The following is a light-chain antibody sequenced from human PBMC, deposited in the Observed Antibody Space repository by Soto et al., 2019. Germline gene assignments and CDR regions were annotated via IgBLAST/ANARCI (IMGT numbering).Light chain of an antibody. CDR2: DAS. V-gene: IGKV3-11*01. Sequence: EVVVTLSTDTLSLSRGERDPLSYRASQSISSYLAWYQHKPGQAPRLLIFDASNRATGIPARFSGSGSGTDFTLTISSLEPEDFATYYCQQLDTFPLTFGGGTKVDI. J-gene: IGKJ4*01. CDR1: QSISSY. CDR3: QQLDTFPLT.